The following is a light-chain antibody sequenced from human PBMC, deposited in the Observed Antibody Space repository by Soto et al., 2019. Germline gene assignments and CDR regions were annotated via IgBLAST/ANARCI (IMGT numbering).Light chain of an antibody. V-gene: IGKV1-5*01. CDR3: QQNYSNSST. Sequence: DIQMTQSPSTLSASVGDRVTITCRASQSISSYLAWYQQKPGRDPKVLIYDASNLQSGVPSRLSGSGSGTEFTLTISSLQPDDFATYYCQQNYSNSSTFGQGTRLEIK. CDR1: QSISSY. J-gene: IGKJ5*01. CDR2: DAS.